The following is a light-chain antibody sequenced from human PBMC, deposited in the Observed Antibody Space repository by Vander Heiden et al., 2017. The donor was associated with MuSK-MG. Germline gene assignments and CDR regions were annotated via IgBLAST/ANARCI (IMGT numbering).Light chain of an antibody. Sequence: IKMTKSPSTLSDSVGTKVAIPCRASQSSSSWWAWDQQKPGKDAKLLIYDAYRLESGVPSRFSGSGSGTEFTLTISSLQPDDFATDYCQHYNSYSPPYTFGQGTKLEIK. V-gene: IGKV1-5*01. J-gene: IGKJ2*01. CDR3: QHYNSYSPPYT. CDR2: DAY. CDR1: QSSSSW.